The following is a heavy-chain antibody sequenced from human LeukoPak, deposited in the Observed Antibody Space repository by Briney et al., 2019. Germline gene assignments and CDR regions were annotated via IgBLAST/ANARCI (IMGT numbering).Heavy chain of an antibody. Sequence: ASVKVSCKASGYTFTSYGISWLRQALGQGLEWLGWISAYNGNTNYAQKLQGRVTMTTDTSTSTAYMELRSLRSDDTAVYYCARTRFWYYDSFVRPYYFDYWGQGTLVTVSS. J-gene: IGHJ4*02. CDR1: GYTFTSYG. CDR2: ISAYNGNT. D-gene: IGHD3-22*01. V-gene: IGHV1-18*01. CDR3: ARTRFWYYDSFVRPYYFDY.